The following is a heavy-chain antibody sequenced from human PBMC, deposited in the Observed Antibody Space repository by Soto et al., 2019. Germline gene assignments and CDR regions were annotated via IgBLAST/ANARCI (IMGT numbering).Heavy chain of an antibody. CDR3: ARVLLGYCSSTSCSDWYFDL. CDR2: IYYSGST. CDR1: GGSISSYY. V-gene: IGHV4-59*01. Sequence: QVQLQESGPGLVKPSETLSLTCTVSGGSISSYYWSWIRQPPGKGLELIGYIYYSGSTNYNPSLKRRVTISVDTSKNQFSLKLSAVTAADTAVYYCARVLLGYCSSTSCSDWYFDLWGRGTLVTVSS. J-gene: IGHJ2*01. D-gene: IGHD2-2*01.